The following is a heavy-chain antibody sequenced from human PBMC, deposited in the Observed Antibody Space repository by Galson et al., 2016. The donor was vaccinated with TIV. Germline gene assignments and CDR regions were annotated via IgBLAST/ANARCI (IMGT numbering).Heavy chain of an antibody. CDR3: ARHWSGYYTPGYYYYGMDV. CDR1: GGSISSSSHY. CDR2: IYSSGST. Sequence: ETLSLTCTVSGGSISSSSHYWGWIRQTPGKGLEWIGSIYSSGSTHYNPSLRSRVIISVDTSKNQFSLRLSSVTAADTATYYCARHWSGYYTPGYYYYGMDVWGQGTTVTVSS. V-gene: IGHV4-39*01. J-gene: IGHJ6*02. D-gene: IGHD3-3*01.